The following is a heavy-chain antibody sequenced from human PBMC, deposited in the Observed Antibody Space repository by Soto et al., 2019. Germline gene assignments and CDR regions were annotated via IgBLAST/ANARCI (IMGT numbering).Heavy chain of an antibody. CDR3: ARDQVGASIFDY. CDR2: IIPSPART. Sequence: QVQLVQSGAELRKPGSAVKLSCKASGGTFSNSPISWVRQIPGQGPEWMGRIIPSPARTIYSRKFRGRVTLTADKSTQTVYMTLSNLTTEDSGVYYCARDQVGASIFDYWGQGTRVTVSS. D-gene: IGHD1-26*01. V-gene: IGHV1-69*08. CDR1: GGTFSNSP. J-gene: IGHJ4*02.